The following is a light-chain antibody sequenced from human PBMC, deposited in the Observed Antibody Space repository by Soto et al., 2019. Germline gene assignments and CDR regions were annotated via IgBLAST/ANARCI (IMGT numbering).Light chain of an antibody. V-gene: IGLV2-14*01. CDR1: ISDIGAYDY. J-gene: IGLJ1*01. CDR2: EVN. CDR3: SSFTTTSTNV. Sequence: QCLLTQPASLSGSPGQSITISCTGTISDIGAYDYVSWFQQHPGKAPKLMISEVNNRPSGVSNRFSGSKSGNTAYLTISGLQVEDEAEYFCSSFTTTSTNVFGTGTRSPS.